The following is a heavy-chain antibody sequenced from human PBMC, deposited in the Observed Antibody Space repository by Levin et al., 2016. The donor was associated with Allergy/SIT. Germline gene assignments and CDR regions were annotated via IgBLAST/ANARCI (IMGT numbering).Heavy chain of an antibody. V-gene: IGHV1-46*01. CDR2: INPNSGTT. D-gene: IGHD2-15*01. CDR3: ARARGAGSSLFDS. Sequence: ASVKVSCKTYGYTFTNYYIHWVRQAPGQGLEWMGLINPNSGTTTYAQTLQGRVSLTRDSSTNTVYMELRSLRSEDTAMYHCARARGAGSSLFDSWGQGTRVTVSS. CDR1: GYTFTNYY. J-gene: IGHJ5*01.